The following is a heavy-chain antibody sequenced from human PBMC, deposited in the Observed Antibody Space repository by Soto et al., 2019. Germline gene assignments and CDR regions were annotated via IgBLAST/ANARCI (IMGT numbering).Heavy chain of an antibody. V-gene: IGHV4-59*01. Sequence: PSETLSLTCTVSGGSISSYYWSWIRQPPGKGLEWIGYIYYSGSTTYQPSLKNRVTISVDRSQNQFSLELTSVTAADTAVYFCARDLRGAGTSGYYGMDVWGQGTTVTVSS. J-gene: IGHJ6*02. CDR1: GGSISSYY. CDR3: ARDLRGAGTSGYYGMDV. CDR2: IYYSGST. D-gene: IGHD6-19*01.